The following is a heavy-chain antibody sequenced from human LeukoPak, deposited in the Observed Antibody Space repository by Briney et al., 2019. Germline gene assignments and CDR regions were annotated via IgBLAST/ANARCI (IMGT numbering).Heavy chain of an antibody. J-gene: IGHJ4*02. D-gene: IGHD1-1*01. CDR3: AKVGTGWPLGVIDY. V-gene: IGHV1-8*01. CDR1: GYTFTSYD. Sequence: ASVKVSCKASGYTFTSYDINWVRQATGQGLEWMGWMNPNSGNTGYAQKFQGRVTMTRNTSISTAYMEPSSLRSEDTAVYYCAKVGTGWPLGVIDYWGQGTLVTVSS. CDR2: MNPNSGNT.